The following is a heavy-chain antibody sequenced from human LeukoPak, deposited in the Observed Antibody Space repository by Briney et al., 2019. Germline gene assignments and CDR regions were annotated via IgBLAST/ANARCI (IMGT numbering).Heavy chain of an antibody. CDR1: GASNSSNDYF. Sequence: SETLSLTCTVSGASNSSNDYFWGWIRQPPGKGLEWIGSIYYSRNNRWSTYYNPSLKSRVTISIDTSKNQFYLKLSSVTAADTAVYYCARLNGYGSGSSSGHYYYYMDVWGKGTTVTISS. D-gene: IGHD3-10*01. CDR2: IYYSRNNRWST. J-gene: IGHJ6*03. V-gene: IGHV4-39*07. CDR3: ARLNGYGSGSSSGHYYYYMDV.